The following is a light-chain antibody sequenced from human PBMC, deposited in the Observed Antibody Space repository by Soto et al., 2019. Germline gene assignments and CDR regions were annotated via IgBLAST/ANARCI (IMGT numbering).Light chain of an antibody. CDR2: GAS. V-gene: IGKV3-15*01. Sequence: IVMTQSPSTMSVSTGERATLSCRARQSVYSTSAWYQQKPGQAPKLLNYGASNRATGIPARFSGSGSWTELTLTRSSQQSEDFANSYCQQYNKWTLTFGEGTKVEIK. CDR3: QQYNKWTLT. J-gene: IGKJ4*01. CDR1: QSVYST.